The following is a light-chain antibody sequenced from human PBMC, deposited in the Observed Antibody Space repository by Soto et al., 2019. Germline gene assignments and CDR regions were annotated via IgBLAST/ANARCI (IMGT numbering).Light chain of an antibody. CDR3: QQYGSSPPIT. V-gene: IGKV3-20*01. Sequence: EIVMTQSPATLSVSPGERATLSCRASQSFSSNLAWYQQKPGQAPRLLIFGASIRVTGIPDRFIGSGSGTDFTLTISRLEPEDFAVYYCQQYGSSPPITFGQGTRLEIK. J-gene: IGKJ5*01. CDR1: QSFSSN. CDR2: GAS.